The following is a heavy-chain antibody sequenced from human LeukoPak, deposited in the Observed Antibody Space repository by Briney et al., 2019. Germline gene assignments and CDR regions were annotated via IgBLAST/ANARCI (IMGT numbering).Heavy chain of an antibody. CDR1: GYTFTSYG. CDR3: ARGGGYSGYDGAPHYYYYGMDV. D-gene: IGHD5-12*01. Sequence: ASVKVSCKASGYTFTSYGISWVRQAPGQGREWMGWISAYNGNTNYAQKLQGRVTMTTDTSTSTAYMELRSLRSDDTAVYYCARGGGYSGYDGAPHYYYYGMDVWGQGTTVTVSS. V-gene: IGHV1-18*01. J-gene: IGHJ6*02. CDR2: ISAYNGNT.